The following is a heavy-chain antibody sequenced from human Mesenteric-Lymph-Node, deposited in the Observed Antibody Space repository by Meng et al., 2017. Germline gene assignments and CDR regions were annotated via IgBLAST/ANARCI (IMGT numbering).Heavy chain of an antibody. CDR1: GGSTRSGGYY. D-gene: IGHD5-24*01. CDR2: IYYSGST. Sequence: VHLQEPGPGLVKPAQILSLTCTVSGGSTRSGGYYWSWIRQHPGKGLEWIGYIYYSGSTYYNPSLKSRVTISVDTSKNQFSLKLSSVTAADTAVYYCARGPSRWLQFSFDYWGQGTLVTVSS. V-gene: IGHV4-31*03. CDR3: ARGPSRWLQFSFDY. J-gene: IGHJ4*02.